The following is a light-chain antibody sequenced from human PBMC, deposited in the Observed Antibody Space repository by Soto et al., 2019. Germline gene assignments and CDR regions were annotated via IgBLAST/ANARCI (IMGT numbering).Light chain of an antibody. CDR1: QGISNY. J-gene: IGKJ1*01. Sequence: DIQMTQSPSSLSGSVGDSVTITCRASQGISNYLAWYQQRPGKAPTLLIYAASTLQSGVPSRFSGSGSGTDFNLTISSLQPEDVATYYCQRYNNAPRTFGQGTKVEIK. CDR2: AAS. V-gene: IGKV1-27*01. CDR3: QRYNNAPRT.